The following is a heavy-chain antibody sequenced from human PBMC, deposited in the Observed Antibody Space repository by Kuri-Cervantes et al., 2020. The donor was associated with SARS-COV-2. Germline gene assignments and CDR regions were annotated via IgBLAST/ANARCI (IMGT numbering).Heavy chain of an antibody. D-gene: IGHD3-3*01. CDR1: GGSISSSSYY. V-gene: IGHV4-39*07. J-gene: IGHJ5*02. CDR3: ARSANNGYYDFWFDP. Sequence: SETLSLTCTVSGGSISSSSYYWGWIRQPPGKGLEWIGSIYYSGSTYYNPSLKSRVTISADTSKNQFSLKLSSVTAADTAVYYCARSANNGYYDFWFDPWGQGDLVTVSS. CDR2: IYYSGST.